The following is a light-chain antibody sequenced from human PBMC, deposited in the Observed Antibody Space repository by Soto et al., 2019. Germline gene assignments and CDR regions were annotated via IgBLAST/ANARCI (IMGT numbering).Light chain of an antibody. V-gene: IGKV3D-15*01. CDR3: QQYNNLPS. CDR1: QRVSSN. CDR2: AAS. J-gene: IGKJ1*01. Sequence: EIVMTQSPATLSVSPGESATLSCRASQRVSSNVAWYQEKPGQAPRRLIYAASTRATGIPARFSGRGSGTEVTLTISSLQSEDFAVYYCQQYNNLPSFGQGTKVEIK.